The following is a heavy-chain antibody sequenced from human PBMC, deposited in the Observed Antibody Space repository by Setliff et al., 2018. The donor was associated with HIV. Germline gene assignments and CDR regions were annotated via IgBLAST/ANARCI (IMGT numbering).Heavy chain of an antibody. Sequence: GGSLRLSCAASGFIFNNYAMHWVRQASGKGLEWVAIISYDGGIKNYADSVKGRFTISRDNSKNTLYLQMNSLRPGDTAVYYCAREPTYYYDSSGPHDAFDIWGQGTMVTVSS. J-gene: IGHJ3*02. CDR2: ISYDGGIK. D-gene: IGHD3-22*01. CDR3: AREPTYYYDSSGPHDAFDI. CDR1: GFIFNNYA. V-gene: IGHV3-30*04.